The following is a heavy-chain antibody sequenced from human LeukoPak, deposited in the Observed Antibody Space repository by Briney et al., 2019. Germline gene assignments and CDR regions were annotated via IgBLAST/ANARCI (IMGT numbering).Heavy chain of an antibody. Sequence: GGSLRLSCAASGFTFSSYDMHWVRQATGKGLEWVSAIGTAGDTYYPGSVKGRFTISRENAKNSLYLQMNSLRAGDTAVYYCARGLVRITMIPTKDYFDYWGQGTLVTASS. CDR3: ARGLVRITMIPTKDYFDY. J-gene: IGHJ4*02. CDR1: GFTFSSYD. D-gene: IGHD3-22*01. CDR2: IGTAGDT. V-gene: IGHV3-13*01.